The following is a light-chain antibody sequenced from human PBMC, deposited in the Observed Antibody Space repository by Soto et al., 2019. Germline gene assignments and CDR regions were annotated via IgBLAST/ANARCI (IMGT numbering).Light chain of an antibody. CDR3: SSYAGYSTSVV. CDR1: SSDVGSYNL. Sequence: QSALTQPASVSGSPGQSITISCTGTSSDVGSYNLVSWYQQHPGKAPKLMIYEANKRPSGVSDRFSGSKSGNTASLTISGLQAEHEAEYYCSSYAGYSTSVVFGGGTKLTVL. CDR2: EAN. V-gene: IGLV2-23*01. J-gene: IGLJ2*01.